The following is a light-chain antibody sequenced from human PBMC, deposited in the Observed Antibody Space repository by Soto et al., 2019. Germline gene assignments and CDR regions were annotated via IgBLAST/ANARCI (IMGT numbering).Light chain of an antibody. CDR2: GAS. V-gene: IGKV3-20*01. J-gene: IGKJ2*01. CDR3: QQYGSSYT. Sequence: EIVLTRSPGTLSLSPGERATLSCRASQSVSSSYLAWYQQKGGQAPRLLIYGASRRATGTPDRFSGSGSGTDFTLTISRLEPEDFAVYYCQQYGSSYTFGQGTKVDIK. CDR1: QSVSSSY.